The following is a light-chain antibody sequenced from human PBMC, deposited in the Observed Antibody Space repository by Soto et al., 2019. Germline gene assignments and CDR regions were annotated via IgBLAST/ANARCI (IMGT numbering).Light chain of an antibody. CDR2: GVS. CDR1: QSVSSTL. J-gene: IGKJ1*01. V-gene: IGKV3-20*01. Sequence: EIVLTQSPVALSLSPGERATLSCRASQSVSSTLLTWYQQKPGQAPRLLIYGVSSRATGIPDRFSGSGSGTDLTLTISRLEPEDFAVYFCQHYCDSSWTFGQGTRVEIK. CDR3: QHYCDSSWT.